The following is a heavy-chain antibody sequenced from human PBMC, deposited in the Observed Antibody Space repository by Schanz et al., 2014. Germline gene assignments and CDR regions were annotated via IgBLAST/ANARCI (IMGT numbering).Heavy chain of an antibody. Sequence: QVHLVQSGAEVKRPGASVKVSCKASEYTFTSYSMHWVRQAPGQRLEWMGWISTSSGDTKYSQNFQGRVTITRDTAASTANMEMSSLRSEDTAVYSYARGIGGYGANIDFDYWGQGTLVTVSS. CDR1: EYTFTSYS. J-gene: IGHJ4*02. CDR3: ARGIGGYGANIDFDY. CDR2: ISTSSGDT. D-gene: IGHD5-12*01. V-gene: IGHV1-3*04.